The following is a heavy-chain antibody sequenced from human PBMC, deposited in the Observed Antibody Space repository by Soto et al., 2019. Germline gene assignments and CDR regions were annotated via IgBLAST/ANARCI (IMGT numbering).Heavy chain of an antibody. D-gene: IGHD2-15*01. CDR2: ISSSSSYI. V-gene: IGHV3-21*01. J-gene: IGHJ3*02. Sequence: GGSLRLSCAASGFTFSSYSMNWVRQAPGKGLEWVSSISSSSSYIYYADSVKGRSTISRDNAKNSLYLQMNSLRAEDTAVYYCAREEYCSGGSCYYLHAFDIWGQGTMVTVSS. CDR1: GFTFSSYS. CDR3: AREEYCSGGSCYYLHAFDI.